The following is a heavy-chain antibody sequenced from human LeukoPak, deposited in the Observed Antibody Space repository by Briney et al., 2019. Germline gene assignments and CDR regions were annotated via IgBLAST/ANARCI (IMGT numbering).Heavy chain of an antibody. CDR1: GDTFTTYG. Sequence: ASVKVSCKASGDTFTTYGITWVRQAPAQGLEWMGWISGYNGNTEYTQKFQGRVAMTRDTSTSTAYMELRSLRSDDTAVYYCARGLSCSGNTCYAAHFDSWGQGTLVTVSS. CDR3: ARGLSCSGNTCYAAHFDS. V-gene: IGHV1-18*01. CDR2: ISGYNGNT. J-gene: IGHJ4*02. D-gene: IGHD2-15*01.